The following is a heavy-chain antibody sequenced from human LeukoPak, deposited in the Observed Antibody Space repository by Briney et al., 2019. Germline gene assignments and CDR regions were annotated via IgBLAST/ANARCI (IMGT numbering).Heavy chain of an antibody. J-gene: IGHJ4*02. CDR2: IYYSGST. CDR3: ARVTRGYMYGNFDY. V-gene: IGHV4-59*01. CDR1: GGSISSYY. Sequence: SETLSLTCTVSGGSISSYYWSWIRQPPGKGLEWIGYIYYSGSTNYNPSLKSRVTISVDTSKNQFSLKLSSVTAADTAVYYCARVTRGYMYGNFDYWGQGTLVTVSS. D-gene: IGHD5-18*01.